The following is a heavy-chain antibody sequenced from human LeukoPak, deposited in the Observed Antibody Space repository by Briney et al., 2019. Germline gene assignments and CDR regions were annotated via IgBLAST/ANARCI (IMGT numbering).Heavy chain of an antibody. CDR2: IYYSGST. CDR3: ARAAFTFVGVIVYYFDY. Sequence: PSETLSLTCTVSGGSISSGGYYWSWIRQHPGKGLEWIGYIYYSGSTYYNPSLKSRVTISVDTSKNQFSLKLSSVTAADTAVYYCARAAFTFVGVIVYYFDYWGQGTLVTVSS. V-gene: IGHV4-31*03. J-gene: IGHJ4*02. D-gene: IGHD3-16*02. CDR1: GGSISSGGYY.